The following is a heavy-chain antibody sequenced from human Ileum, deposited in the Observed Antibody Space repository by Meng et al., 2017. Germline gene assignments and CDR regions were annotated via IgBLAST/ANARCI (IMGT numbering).Heavy chain of an antibody. J-gene: IGHJ4*02. CDR3: ARDRIPFHFDY. Sequence: GESLKISCAASGFTFSSYWMHWVRQVPGKALVWVSRIHGDGSSTSYADSVKGRFTISRDNAKNTLYLQMNSLRAEDTAVYYCARDRIPFHFDYWGQGTLVTVSS. V-gene: IGHV3-74*01. CDR1: GFTFSSYW. CDR2: IHGDGSST.